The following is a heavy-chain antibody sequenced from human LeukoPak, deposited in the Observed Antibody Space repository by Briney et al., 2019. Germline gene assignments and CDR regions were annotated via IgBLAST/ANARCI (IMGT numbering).Heavy chain of an antibody. CDR1: GFTFNSYA. CDR2: ITGGGDTT. V-gene: IGHV3-23*01. D-gene: IGHD2-15*01. Sequence: GGSLRLSCAASGFTFNSYAMTWVRQAPGKGLEWVSSITGGGDTTYYADSVRGRFTISRDNSKNTLSLQINSLRAEDTAVYYCAKERSEVVVATTNYWGQGTLVTVSS. J-gene: IGHJ4*02. CDR3: AKERSEVVVATTNY.